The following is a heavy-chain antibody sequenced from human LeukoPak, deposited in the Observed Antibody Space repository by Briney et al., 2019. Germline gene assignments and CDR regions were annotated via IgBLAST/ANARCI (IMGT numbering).Heavy chain of an antibody. Sequence: GGSLQISSKTSGSIFRTYWIGWVRELPGRGRGWMGIMYPGESETTYSPCFQGEVTIYVDKCSSTASLQWSSLGASDTATYYCARGPTDEAFAYWGQGTLAVVSS. J-gene: IGHJ4*02. V-gene: IGHV5-51*01. CDR3: ARGPTDEAFAY. CDR2: MYPGESET. CDR1: GSIFRTYW.